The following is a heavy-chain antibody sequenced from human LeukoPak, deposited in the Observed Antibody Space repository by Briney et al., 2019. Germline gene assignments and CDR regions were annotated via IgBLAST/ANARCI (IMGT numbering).Heavy chain of an antibody. V-gene: IGHV1-69*05. CDR2: IIPIFGTA. CDR1: GGTFSSYA. CDR3: ASVRNWGSGSFGFDY. J-gene: IGHJ4*02. Sequence: ASVKVSCKASGGTFSSYAISWVRQAPGQGLEWMGRIIPIFGTANYAQKFQGRVTITTDESTSTAYMEPSSLRSEDTAVYYCASVRNWGSGSFGFDYWGQGTLVTVSS. D-gene: IGHD1-26*01.